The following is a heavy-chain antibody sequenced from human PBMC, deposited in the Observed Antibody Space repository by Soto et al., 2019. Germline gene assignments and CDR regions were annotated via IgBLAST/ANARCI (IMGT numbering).Heavy chain of an antibody. CDR3: GQTQGFLWGYFFDQ. Sequence: QVQLVQSGAEVKKPGASVKVSCEASGYTFTNYYIHWVRQAPGQGLEWMAVINPSGGSTRYAQKFQGQVHKTRDTVNKNILKEPSSLRSEEQAGNYRGQTQGFLWGYFFDQRGPGNPVTVSS. V-gene: IGHV1-46*01. CDR1: GYTFTNYY. J-gene: IGHJ4*01. CDR2: INPSGGST. D-gene: IGHD3-16*01.